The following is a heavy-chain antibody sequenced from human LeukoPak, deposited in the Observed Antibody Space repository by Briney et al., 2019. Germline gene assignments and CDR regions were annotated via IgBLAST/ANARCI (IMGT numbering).Heavy chain of an antibody. J-gene: IGHJ4*02. CDR3: ARDTSPLLRKRYFKFDY. Sequence: GGSLRLSCAASGFAFSSYAMHWVRQAPGKGLEWVAVISYDGSNKYYADSVKGRFTISRGNSKNTLHLQMNSLRAEDTAVYYCARDTSPLLRKRYFKFDYWGQGTLVTVSS. V-gene: IGHV3-30-3*01. CDR2: ISYDGSNK. CDR1: GFAFSSYA. D-gene: IGHD1-26*01.